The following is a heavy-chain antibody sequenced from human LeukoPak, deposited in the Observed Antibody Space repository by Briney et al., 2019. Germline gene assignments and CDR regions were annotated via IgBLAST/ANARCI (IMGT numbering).Heavy chain of an antibody. V-gene: IGHV3-7*01. Sequence: PGGSLRLSCAASGFTFSSNWTSWARQAPGKGLEWVANIKQDGSEKFYVDSVKGRFTISRDNAKNSLYLQMNSLSPEDTAVYYCATSPWGVTGYWGQGTLVTVSS. CDR3: ATSPWGVTGY. J-gene: IGHJ4*02. CDR2: IKQDGSEK. CDR1: GFTFSSNW. D-gene: IGHD7-27*01.